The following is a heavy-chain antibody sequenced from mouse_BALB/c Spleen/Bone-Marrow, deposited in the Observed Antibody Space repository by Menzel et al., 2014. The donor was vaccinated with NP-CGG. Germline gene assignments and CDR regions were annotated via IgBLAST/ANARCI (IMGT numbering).Heavy chain of an antibody. CDR2: ILPGSGTA. J-gene: IGHJ2*01. V-gene: IGHV1-9*01. CDR1: GYTFSNYW. Sequence: VQLQQSGAELMKPGASVKISCKATGYTFSNYWIDWVKQRPGHGLEWIGEILPGSGTANYNEKFKGKATFTADTSSNTAYMQLSSLTSEDSALYYCARASVVPYYFDFRGQGTTLTVSS. D-gene: IGHD1-1*01. CDR3: ARASVVPYYFDF.